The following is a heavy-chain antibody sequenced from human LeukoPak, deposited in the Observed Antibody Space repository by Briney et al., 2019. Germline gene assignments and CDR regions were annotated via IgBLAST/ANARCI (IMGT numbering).Heavy chain of an antibody. CDR3: ARGGDAFDI. CDR2: IYYSGST. V-gene: IGHV4-59*01. Sequence: RPSETLSLTCTVSGGSISSYYWSWIRQPPGKGLEWIGYIYYSGSTNYNPSLKSRVTILVDTSQNQSSLKLSSVTAADTAVYYCARGGDAFDIWGQGTMVTVSS. J-gene: IGHJ3*02. CDR1: GGSISSYY.